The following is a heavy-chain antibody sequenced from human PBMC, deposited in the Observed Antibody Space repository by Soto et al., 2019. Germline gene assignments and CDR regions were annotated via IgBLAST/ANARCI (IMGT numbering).Heavy chain of an antibody. CDR3: ARAFGKMGFWYGMDV. J-gene: IGHJ6*02. V-gene: IGHV1-3*01. CDR2: INAGNGNT. D-gene: IGHD1-26*01. Sequence: ASVKVSCKASGYTFTSYAMHWVRQAPGQRLEWMGWINAGNGNTKYSQKFQGRVTITRDTSASTAYMELSSLRSEDTAVYYCARAFGKMGFWYGMDVWGQGTTVTVSS. CDR1: GYTFTSYA.